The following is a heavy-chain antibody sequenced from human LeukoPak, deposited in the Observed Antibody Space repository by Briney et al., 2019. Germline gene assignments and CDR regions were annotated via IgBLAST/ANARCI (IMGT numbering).Heavy chain of an antibody. J-gene: IGHJ4*02. V-gene: IGHV3-30*03. CDR3: ATTAHPLSSGWYLGLFDY. CDR2: ISYDGSNI. CDR1: GFTFSSYG. Sequence: GGSLRLSCAASGFTFSSYGMHWVRQAPGKGLEWVAVISYDGSNIYYADSVKGRFTISRDNSKNTLYLRMNSLRAEDTAVYYCATTAHPLSSGWYLGLFDYWGQGTLVTVSS. D-gene: IGHD6-19*01.